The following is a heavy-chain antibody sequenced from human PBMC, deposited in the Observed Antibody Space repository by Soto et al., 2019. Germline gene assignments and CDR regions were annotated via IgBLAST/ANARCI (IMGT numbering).Heavy chain of an antibody. CDR1: GYNFTNFD. J-gene: IGHJ4*01. Sequence: ASVKVSCKTSGYNFTNFDINWVRQAPGRGLVWMGWMNPSSGETGSAQNFQGRVTMTRDISTRTFFMQLTSLRSEDTAIYYCARLAEYCNGIKCYSNFDFWGRGAQVTVSS. CDR3: ARLAEYCNGIKCYSNFDF. V-gene: IGHV1-8*01. CDR2: MNPSSGET. D-gene: IGHD2-15*01.